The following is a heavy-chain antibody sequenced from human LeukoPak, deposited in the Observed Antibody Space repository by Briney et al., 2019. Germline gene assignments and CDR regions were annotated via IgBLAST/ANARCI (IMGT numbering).Heavy chain of an antibody. CDR2: NNGDGSTT. D-gene: IGHD2-15*01. V-gene: IGHV3-74*01. Sequence: GGSLRLSCAASGFTFSSYWMSWVRQAPGKGLMYILRNNGDGSTTNYADVVKGRFTMSRDNVKNTLYLQMNSLRVEDTAVYYCARDPRNVGLAPWGQGTLVTVSS. CDR1: GFTFSSYW. CDR3: ARDPRNVGLAP. J-gene: IGHJ5*02.